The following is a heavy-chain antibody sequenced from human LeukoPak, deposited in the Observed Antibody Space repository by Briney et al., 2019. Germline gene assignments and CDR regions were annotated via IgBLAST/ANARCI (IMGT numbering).Heavy chain of an antibody. Sequence: PSETLSLTCTVSGGSISSYYWSWIRQPPGKGLEWIGYIYYSGSTNYNPSLKSRVTISVDTSKNQFSLKLGSVTAADTAVYYCARDVRRFYYMDVWGKGTTVTVSS. D-gene: IGHD3-16*02. V-gene: IGHV4-59*01. CDR1: GGSISSYY. CDR3: ARDVRRFYYMDV. J-gene: IGHJ6*03. CDR2: IYYSGST.